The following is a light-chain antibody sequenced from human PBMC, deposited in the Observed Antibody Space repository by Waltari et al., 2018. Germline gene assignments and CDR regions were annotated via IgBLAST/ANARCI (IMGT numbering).Light chain of an antibody. CDR3: PHHYSPLIP. CDR2: WAP. V-gene: IGKV4-1*01. Sequence: DIVMTQSRDTLAVSRGERATLNCESSQSVLHRTNYKHYLAWYQQKPGQPPKSLIYWAPTRESGVPDRFSASGSGTDFPLTITGLQAEDVAVYYCPHHYSPLIPSGGGPKVEI. J-gene: IGKJ4*01. CDR1: QSVLHRTNYKHY.